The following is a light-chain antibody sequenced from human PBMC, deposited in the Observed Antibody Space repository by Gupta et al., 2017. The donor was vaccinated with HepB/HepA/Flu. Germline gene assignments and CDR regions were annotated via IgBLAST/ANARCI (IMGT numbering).Light chain of an antibody. CDR3: ATWDSILDSMT. Sequence: QSVLTQPPSVSAAPGQKVTISCSGSSSNIGDYYVSWYQHLPGAAPKLLIYDNDKRPSGIPDRFSGSRSGTSAAMGITGLQTVDEADYYCATWDSILDSMTFGWGTKLNVL. J-gene: IGLJ2*01. V-gene: IGLV1-51*01. CDR2: DND. CDR1: SSNIGDYY.